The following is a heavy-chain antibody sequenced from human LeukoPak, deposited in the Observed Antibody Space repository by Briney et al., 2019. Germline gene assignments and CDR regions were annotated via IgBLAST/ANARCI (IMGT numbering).Heavy chain of an antibody. CDR3: ARHDNWASAAFDY. CDR1: GFNFSSYA. J-gene: IGHJ4*02. V-gene: IGHV4-59*08. D-gene: IGHD2-2*01. CDR2: IFYSGST. Sequence: GSLRLSYAAPGFNFSSYAMSWIRPPSGKRLEWIGYIFYSGSTSYNPSLKSRVTISVDTAKNHFSLKLSSVTAADTAVYYCARHDNWASAAFDYWGQGTLVTVSS.